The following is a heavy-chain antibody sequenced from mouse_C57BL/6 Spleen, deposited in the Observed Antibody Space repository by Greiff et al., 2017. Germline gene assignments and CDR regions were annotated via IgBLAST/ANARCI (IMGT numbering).Heavy chain of an antibody. CDR1: GYTFTSYW. Sequence: QVQLQQPGAELVRPGTSVKLSCKASGYTFTSYWMHWVKQRPGQGLEWIGVIDPSDSYTNYNQKFKGKATLTVDTSSSTAYMQRSSLTSEDSAVYYCASRIYYDYGGAMDYWGQGTSVTVSS. J-gene: IGHJ4*01. CDR3: ASRIYYDYGGAMDY. D-gene: IGHD2-4*01. V-gene: IGHV1-59*01. CDR2: IDPSDSYT.